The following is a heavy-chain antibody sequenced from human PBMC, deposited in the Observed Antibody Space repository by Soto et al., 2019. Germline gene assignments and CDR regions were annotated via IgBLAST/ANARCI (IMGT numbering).Heavy chain of an antibody. CDR3: ARLGIGYDFWSGYPHFDY. CDR1: GGSISSSSYY. Sequence: PSETLSLTCTVSGGSISSSSYYWGWIRQPPGKGLEWIGSIYYSGSTYYNPSLKSRVTISVDTSKNQFSLKLSSVTAADTAVYYCARLGIGYDFWSGYPHFDYWGQGTLVTVSS. V-gene: IGHV4-39*01. J-gene: IGHJ4*02. D-gene: IGHD3-3*01. CDR2: IYYSGST.